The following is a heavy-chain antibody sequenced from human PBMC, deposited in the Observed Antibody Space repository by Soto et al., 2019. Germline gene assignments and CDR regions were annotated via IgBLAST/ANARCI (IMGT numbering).Heavy chain of an antibody. J-gene: IGHJ5*02. D-gene: IGHD5-18*01. V-gene: IGHV4-4*02. Sequence: QVQLQESGPGLVKPSGTLSLTCAVSGGSISSSNWWSWVRQPPGKGLEWIGEIYHSGSTNYNPSLKSRVTISVDKSKTQCSLKLSSVTAADTAVYYCARGQGVGSYGNWFDPWGQGTLVTVSS. CDR3: ARGQGVGSYGNWFDP. CDR1: GGSISSSNW. CDR2: IYHSGST.